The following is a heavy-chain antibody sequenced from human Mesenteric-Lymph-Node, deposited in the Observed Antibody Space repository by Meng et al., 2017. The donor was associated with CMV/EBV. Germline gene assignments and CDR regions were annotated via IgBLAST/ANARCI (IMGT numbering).Heavy chain of an antibody. J-gene: IGHJ3*02. D-gene: IGHD4-23*01. Sequence: CAASGLTFSSSGMPWVRQAPGKGLEWVAVIWYDGSHKYYADSVKGRFTISRDNSKNTLYLQMNSLRAEDTAVYYCAHGGNDDAFDIWGQGTMVTVSS. CDR2: IWYDGSHK. CDR3: AHGGNDDAFDI. CDR1: GLTFSSSG. V-gene: IGHV3-33*01.